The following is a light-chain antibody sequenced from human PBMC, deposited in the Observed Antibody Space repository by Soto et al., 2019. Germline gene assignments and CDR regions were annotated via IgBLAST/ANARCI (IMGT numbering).Light chain of an antibody. CDR1: QTINTY. V-gene: IGKV1-39*01. CDR2: ATS. CDR3: QQSYITPA. Sequence: DIQMTQSPSSLSASVGDRVTITCRASQTINTYLNWYQQKPGKAPHLLIYATSTLQSGVPSRFSGSGSGTDFTLTLRSLQPEDFATYCCQQSYITPACGPGTKVDIK. J-gene: IGKJ3*01.